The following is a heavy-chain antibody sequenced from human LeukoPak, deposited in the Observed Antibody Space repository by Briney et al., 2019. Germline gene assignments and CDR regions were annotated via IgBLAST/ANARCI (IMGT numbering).Heavy chain of an antibody. CDR2: IYTSGST. V-gene: IGHV4-4*07. CDR3: ARDPGDNFDY. J-gene: IGHJ4*02. D-gene: IGHD2-21*02. Sequence: SETLSLTRTVSCGSISSYYWSWIRQPAGKGLEWIGRIYTSGSTNYNPSLKSRVTMSVDTSKYQCSLRLSSVTAADTAVYYCARDPGDNFDYWGQGTLVTVSS. CDR1: CGSISSYY.